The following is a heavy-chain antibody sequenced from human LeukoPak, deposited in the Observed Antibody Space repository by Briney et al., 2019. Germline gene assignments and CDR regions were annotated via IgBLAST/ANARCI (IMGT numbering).Heavy chain of an antibody. V-gene: IGHV4-59*01. D-gene: IGHD1-1*01. CDR3: ASRYNWNDWYYFDY. J-gene: IGHJ4*02. CDR1: GGSISSYY. CDR2: IYYSGSA. Sequence: SETLSLTCTVSGGSISSYYWSWIRQPPGKGLEWIGYIYYSGSADYNPSLKSRVTISVDTSKNQFSLKLSSVTAADTAVYYCASRYNWNDWYYFDYWGQGTLVTVSS.